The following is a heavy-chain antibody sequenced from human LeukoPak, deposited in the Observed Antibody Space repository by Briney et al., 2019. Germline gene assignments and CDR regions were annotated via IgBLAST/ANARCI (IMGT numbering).Heavy chain of an antibody. CDR3: AKGAYYDSTGYVDY. CDR1: EFTFSTYG. V-gene: IGHV3-23*01. Sequence: GGSLRLSCAASEFTFSTYGMTWVRQAPGKGLEWVSTISGSGGSTYYADSVQGRFTISRDNSKNTLYLQMNSLRAEDTAVYYCAKGAYYDSTGYVDYWGQGTLVTVSS. J-gene: IGHJ4*02. D-gene: IGHD3-22*01. CDR2: ISGSGGST.